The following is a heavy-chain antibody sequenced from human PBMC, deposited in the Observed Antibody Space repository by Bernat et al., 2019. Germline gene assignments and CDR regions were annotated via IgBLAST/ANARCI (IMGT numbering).Heavy chain of an antibody. V-gene: IGHV3-33*01. J-gene: IGHJ4*02. D-gene: IGHD6-19*01. CDR3: ARVTGYSSGWLDY. CDR2: IWYDGSNK. Sequence: QVQLVESGGGVVQPGRSLRLSCAASGFTFSGYGMHWVRQAPGKGLEWVAVIWYDGSNKYYADSVKGRFTISRDNSKNTLYLQMNSLRAEDTAVYYCARVTGYSSGWLDYWGQGTLVTVSS. CDR1: GFTFSGYG.